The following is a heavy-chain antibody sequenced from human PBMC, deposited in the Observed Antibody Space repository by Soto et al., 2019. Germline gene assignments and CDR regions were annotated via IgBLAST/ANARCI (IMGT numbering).Heavy chain of an antibody. CDR1: GLTFSSYA. CDR3: AKGSPPSYSGYERALDY. J-gene: IGHJ4*02. CDR2: ISGSGGST. D-gene: IGHD5-12*01. Sequence: GGSLRLSCAASGLTFSSYAMAWVRQAPGKGLEWVSVISGSGGSTYYADSVKGRFPISRDNSKNTLYLQMNSLRAEDTAVYYCAKGSPPSYSGYERALDYWGQGTLVTVSS. V-gene: IGHV3-23*01.